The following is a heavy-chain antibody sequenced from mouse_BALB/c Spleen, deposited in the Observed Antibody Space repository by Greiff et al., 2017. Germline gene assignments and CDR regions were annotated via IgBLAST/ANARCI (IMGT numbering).Heavy chain of an antibody. J-gene: IGHJ1*01. V-gene: IGHV3-2*02. Sequence: EVKLQESGPGLVKPSQSLSLTCTVTGYSITSDYAWNWIRQFPGNKLEWMGYISYSGSTSYNPSLKSRISITRDTSKNQFFLQLNSVTTEDTATYYCARGHNWYFDVWGAGTTVTVSS. CDR3: ARGHNWYFDV. D-gene: IGHD3-1*01. CDR2: ISYSGST. CDR1: GYSITSDYA.